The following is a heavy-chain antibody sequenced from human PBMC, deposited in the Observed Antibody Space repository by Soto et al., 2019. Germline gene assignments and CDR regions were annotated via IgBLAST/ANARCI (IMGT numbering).Heavy chain of an antibody. CDR3: AAHGSGTSFYFDY. J-gene: IGHJ4*02. CDR2: ITYDGRDK. D-gene: IGHD3-10*01. CDR1: GFSFSKYA. Sequence: QVQLVESGGGVVQPGRSLRLSCAASGFSFSKYAMHWVRQAPAKGLEWVAVITYDGRDKFYADSVKGRFTISRDNSKNTLYLQMNSLRAEDTAVYYCAAHGSGTSFYFDYWGQGTLVTVSS. V-gene: IGHV3-30*04.